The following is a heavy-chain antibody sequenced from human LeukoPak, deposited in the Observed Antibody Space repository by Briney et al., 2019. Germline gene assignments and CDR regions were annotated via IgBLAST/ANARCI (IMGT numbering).Heavy chain of an antibody. CDR3: NTDFSVAPTGY. Sequence: PGGSLRLSCTASGFAFSDFYMSWIRQAPGKGLEWVSYISPTRYTNYADSVKGRFTLSRDNAKNSVYLQMNSLKTEDTAVYYCNTDFSVAPTGYWGQGTLVTVSS. CDR1: GFAFSDFY. CDR2: ISPTRYT. J-gene: IGHJ4*02. D-gene: IGHD3-3*01. V-gene: IGHV3-11*03.